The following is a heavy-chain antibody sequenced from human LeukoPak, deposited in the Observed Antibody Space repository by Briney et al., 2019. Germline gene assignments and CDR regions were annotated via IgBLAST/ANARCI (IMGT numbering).Heavy chain of an antibody. D-gene: IGHD6-13*01. Sequence: ASVKVSCKASGYTFTNYGVTWVRQAPGQGLEWMGWISTSNGNTNYGQKVQGRVTMTTDTSTSTAYMEPRSLRSDDTAVYYCARAGIAIAAAGYDFWGQGTLVTVSS. J-gene: IGHJ4*02. CDR2: ISTSNGNT. CDR1: GYTFTNYG. CDR3: ARAGIAIAAAGYDF. V-gene: IGHV1-18*01.